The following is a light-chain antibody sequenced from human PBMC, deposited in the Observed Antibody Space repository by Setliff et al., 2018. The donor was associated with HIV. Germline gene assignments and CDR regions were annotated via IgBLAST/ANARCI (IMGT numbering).Light chain of an antibody. Sequence: QSALTQPASVSGSPGQSITISCTGTSSDVGYYHYVSWYQQHSGKAPKLVIYDVNDRPSGVSDRFSGSKSGNTASLTISGLQPEDEADYYCSSYVSSNNNYVFGTGTKVTVL. CDR2: DVN. CDR3: SSYVSSNNNYV. CDR1: SSDVGYYHY. V-gene: IGLV2-14*03. J-gene: IGLJ1*01.